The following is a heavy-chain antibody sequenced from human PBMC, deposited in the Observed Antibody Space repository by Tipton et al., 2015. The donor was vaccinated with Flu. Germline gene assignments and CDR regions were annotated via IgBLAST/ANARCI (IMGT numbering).Heavy chain of an antibody. V-gene: IGHV3-48*02. Sequence: QLVQSGGGLVQPGGSLRLSCAASGFTFSSYSMNWVRQAPGKGLEWVSYISSSSSTIYYADSVKGRFTISRDNAKNSLYLQMNSLRDEDTAVYYCARAITQYYDLGFDPWGQGTLVTVSS. CDR2: ISSSSSTI. CDR3: ARAITQYYDLGFDP. J-gene: IGHJ5*02. D-gene: IGHD3-3*01. CDR1: GFTFSSYS.